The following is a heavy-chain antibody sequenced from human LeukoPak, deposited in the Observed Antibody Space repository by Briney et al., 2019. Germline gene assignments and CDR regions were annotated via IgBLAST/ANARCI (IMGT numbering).Heavy chain of an antibody. Sequence: PGGSLRLSCAASGFTFSSYTLTWVRQAPGKGLEWVSSISSAGGYIYYADSVKGRFTISRDNAKNSLYLQMNGLRAVDTAVYYCAREIVSSNSFDNWGQGTLVTVSS. CDR3: AREIVSSNSFDN. CDR1: GFTFSSYT. D-gene: IGHD2-2*01. V-gene: IGHV3-21*01. CDR2: ISSAGGYI. J-gene: IGHJ4*02.